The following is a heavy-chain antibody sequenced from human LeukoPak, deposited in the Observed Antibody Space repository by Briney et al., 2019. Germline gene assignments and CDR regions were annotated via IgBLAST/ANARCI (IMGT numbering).Heavy chain of an antibody. J-gene: IGHJ4*02. CDR3: ARGPGLERFDY. CDR2: IIPLFGTA. CDR1: GGTFSSYA. D-gene: IGHD1-1*01. V-gene: IGHV1-69*05. Sequence: SVKVSCKASGGTFSSYAISWVRQAPGQGLEWMGGIIPLFGTANFAQKFQGSVTITTDESTTTAYMELSSLRSEDTAVYYCARGPGLERFDYWGQGTLVTVSS.